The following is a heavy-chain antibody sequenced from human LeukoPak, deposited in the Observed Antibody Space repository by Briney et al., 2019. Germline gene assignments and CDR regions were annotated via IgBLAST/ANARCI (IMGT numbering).Heavy chain of an antibody. J-gene: IGHJ4*02. CDR2: IKGESDGGTR. Sequence: GGSLRLSCAASGFTFTNAWMSWVRQAPGKGLEWVGRIKGESDGGTRDYAAPVKGRFTIARDDSINTVYLQMNSLKTEDTAVYYCTAGTGTSDFDYWGQGTLVTVSS. CDR1: GFTFTNAW. V-gene: IGHV3-15*01. CDR3: TAGTGTSDFDY. D-gene: IGHD1-7*01.